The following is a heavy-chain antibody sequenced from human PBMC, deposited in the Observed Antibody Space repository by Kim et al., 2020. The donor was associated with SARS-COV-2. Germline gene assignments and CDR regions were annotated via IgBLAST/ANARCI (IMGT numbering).Heavy chain of an antibody. CDR2: IGPGGITT. V-gene: IGHV3-23*01. D-gene: IGHD6-19*01. J-gene: IGHJ6*02. CDR3: AKGNEGGQWLVGMDV. CDR1: GFTFNHYV. Sequence: GGSLRLSCAASGFTFNHYVITWVRQGPGKGLEWVSTIGPGGITTYYADSVKGRFTISRDNSKSTLYLQMSSLRAEDTAIYYCAKGNEGGQWLVGMDVWGQGTTVTVSS.